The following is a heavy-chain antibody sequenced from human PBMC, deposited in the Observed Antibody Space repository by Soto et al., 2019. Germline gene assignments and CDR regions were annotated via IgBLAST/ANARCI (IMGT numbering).Heavy chain of an antibody. V-gene: IGHV4-59*12. J-gene: IGHJ4*01. CDR1: DSSISSYY. CDR2: IYQSGST. CDR3: ASLGYCSGADCHGAR. Sequence: LTCTVSDSSISSYYWSWIRQPPGGGLEWIGEIYQSGSTNYNPSLRSRVTISVDKFKNQFSMKLTSVTAADTAVYFCASLGYCSGADCHGARWGQGVLVTVSS. D-gene: IGHD2-8*02.